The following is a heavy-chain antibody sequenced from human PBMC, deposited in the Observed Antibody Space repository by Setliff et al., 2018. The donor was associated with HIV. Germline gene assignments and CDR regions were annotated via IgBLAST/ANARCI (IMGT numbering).Heavy chain of an antibody. V-gene: IGHV4-34*01. CDR2: INHSGST. D-gene: IGHD6-13*01. CDR3: ARGSPSSSWYGEYAY. Sequence: ETLSLTCAVYGGSFSGYFWSWIRQPPGKGLEWIGEINHSGSTFYSPSLKSRVTISVDTSKNQFSLKLSSVTAADTAIYYCARGSPSSSWYGEYAYWGQGTLVAVSS. CDR1: GGSFSGYF. J-gene: IGHJ4*02.